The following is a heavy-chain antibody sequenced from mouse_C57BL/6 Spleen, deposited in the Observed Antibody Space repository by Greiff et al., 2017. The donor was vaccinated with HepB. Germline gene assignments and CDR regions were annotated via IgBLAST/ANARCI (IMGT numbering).Heavy chain of an antibody. J-gene: IGHJ3*01. D-gene: IGHD3-2*02. Sequence: VQLQQPGAELVRPGTSVKLSCKASGYTFTSYWMHWVKQRPGQGLEWIGVIDPSDSYTNYNQKFKGKATLTVDTSSSTAYMQLSSLTSEDSAVYYCARSDSSGYFAYWGQGTLVTVSA. CDR1: GYTFTSYW. V-gene: IGHV1-59*01. CDR3: ARSDSSGYFAY. CDR2: IDPSDSYT.